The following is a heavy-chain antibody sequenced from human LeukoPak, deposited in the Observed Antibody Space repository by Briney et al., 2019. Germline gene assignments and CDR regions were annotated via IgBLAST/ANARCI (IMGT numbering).Heavy chain of an antibody. D-gene: IGHD1-26*01. V-gene: IGHV3-20*04. Sequence: GGSLRLSCAASGFTFDDYGMSWVRQAPGKGLEWVSGINWNGGSTGYADSVKGRFTISRDNAKNSLYLQMNSLRAEDTALYYCARYEAASYLSYFDYWGQGTLVTVSS. J-gene: IGHJ4*02. CDR2: INWNGGST. CDR1: GFTFDDYG. CDR3: ARYEAASYLSYFDY.